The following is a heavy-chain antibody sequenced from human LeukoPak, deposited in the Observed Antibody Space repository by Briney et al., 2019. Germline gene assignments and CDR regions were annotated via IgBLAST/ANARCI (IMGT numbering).Heavy chain of an antibody. CDR1: GFTFSSYS. CDR2: ISSSSYI. D-gene: IGHD6-13*01. Sequence: PGGSLRLSCAASGFTFSSYSMNWVRLAPGKGLEWVSSISSSSYIYYADSVKGRFTISRDNAKNSLYLQMNSLRAEDTAVYYCARGGPGIAAAGTLDYWGQGTLVTVSS. CDR3: ARGGPGIAAAGTLDY. V-gene: IGHV3-21*01. J-gene: IGHJ4*02.